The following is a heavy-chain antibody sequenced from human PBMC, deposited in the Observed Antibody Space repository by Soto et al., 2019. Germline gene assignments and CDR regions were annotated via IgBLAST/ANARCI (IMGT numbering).Heavy chain of an antibody. D-gene: IGHD3-22*01. V-gene: IGHV3-30*03. CDR2: ISHDERIK. CDR3: ARRLEGASSDLLDY. Sequence: QVQLVESGGGVVQPGRSLRLSCAASGFTFSDYVMHWVRQVPGKGLEWVAIISHDERIKYYADSVKGLFTISRDNSNNMLYLQMDSLQTEDTALYDCARRLEGASSDLLDYWGQGTLVTVPS. J-gene: IGHJ4*02. CDR1: GFTFSDYV.